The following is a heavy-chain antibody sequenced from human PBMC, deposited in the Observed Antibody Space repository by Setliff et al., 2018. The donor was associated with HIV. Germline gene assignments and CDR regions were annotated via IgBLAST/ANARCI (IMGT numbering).Heavy chain of an antibody. CDR2: IYYSGNT. Sequence: PSETLSLTCTVSGGSITGYYWSWIRQPPGKGLEWIGWIYYSGNTRYNPSLKSRVTISLDTSKNRFSLKLSSVTAADTAVYYCARAMRGVVVTNMYYYYGMDVWGQGTTVTVSS. D-gene: IGHD2-21*02. CDR1: GGSITGYY. V-gene: IGHV4-59*08. CDR3: ARAMRGVVVTNMYYYYGMDV. J-gene: IGHJ6*02.